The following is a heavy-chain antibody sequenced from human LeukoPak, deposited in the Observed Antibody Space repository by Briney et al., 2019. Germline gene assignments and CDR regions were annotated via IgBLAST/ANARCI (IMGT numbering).Heavy chain of an antibody. J-gene: IGHJ4*02. CDR1: GGSFSGYY. CDR2: INHSGST. Sequence: PSETLSLTCAVYGGSFSGYYWSWIRQPPGKGLEWIGEINHSGSTNYNPSLKSRVTISVDTSKNQFSLKLSSVTAADTAAYYCARSIAAAGNFDYWGQGTLVTVSS. D-gene: IGHD6-13*01. V-gene: IGHV4-34*01. CDR3: ARSIAAAGNFDY.